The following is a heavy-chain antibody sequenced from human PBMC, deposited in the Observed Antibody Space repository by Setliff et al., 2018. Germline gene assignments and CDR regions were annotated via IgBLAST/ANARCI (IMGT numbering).Heavy chain of an antibody. Sequence: SETLSLTCTVSGASITNINYYWGLIRQPPGKGLEWIGSIFYSGRTFYSPSLKSRVTISVDTSKNQFSLTLSSVTAADTAVYYCARLPNYVWGSPVDYWGQGTLVTVS. J-gene: IGHJ4*02. V-gene: IGHV4-39*01. CDR3: ARLPNYVWGSPVDY. CDR1: GASITNINYY. D-gene: IGHD3-16*01. CDR2: IFYSGRT.